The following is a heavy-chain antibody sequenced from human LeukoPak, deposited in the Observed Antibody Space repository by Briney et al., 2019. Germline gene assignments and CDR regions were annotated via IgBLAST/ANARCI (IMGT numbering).Heavy chain of an antibody. CDR2: ISSSSSYI. CDR1: GFTFSSYS. V-gene: IGHV3-21*01. Sequence: GGSLRLSCVASGFTFSSYSMNWVRRAPGKGLEWVSSISSSSSYIHYADSVKGRFTISRDNAKNSLYLQMNSLRAEDTAVYYCARAYYDYVWGSYRWDYWGQGTLVTVSS. CDR3: ARAYYDYVWGSYRWDY. J-gene: IGHJ4*02. D-gene: IGHD3-16*02.